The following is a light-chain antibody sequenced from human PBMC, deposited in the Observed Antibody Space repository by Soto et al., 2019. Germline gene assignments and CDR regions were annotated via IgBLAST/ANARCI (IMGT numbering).Light chain of an antibody. CDR1: QSVSSSY. CDR2: GTS. J-gene: IGKJ5*01. V-gene: IGKV3-20*01. CDR3: QQHNSFSIT. Sequence: EIVLTQSPGTLSLSPGERATLSCRASQSVSSSYLAWYQQKPGQAPRLLIYGTSSRATGIPSRFSGSGSGTDFTLTINSLQADDFATYYCQQHNSFSITFGQGTRLEIK.